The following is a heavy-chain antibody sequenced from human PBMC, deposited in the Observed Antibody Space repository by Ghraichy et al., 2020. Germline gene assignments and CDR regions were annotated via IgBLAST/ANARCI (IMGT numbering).Heavy chain of an antibody. CDR1: GYTFTSYG. CDR3: ARDRDDYGDYVSPRFDQ. J-gene: IGHJ4*02. V-gene: IGHV1-18*04. D-gene: IGHD4-17*01. Sequence: ASVKVSCKASGYTFTSYGLSWVRQAPGQGLEWMGWISANSGNRNYAQKFQARVTMTTDTSTSTGYMDLRSLTSADTAVYYCARDRDDYGDYVSPRFDQWGQGTLVTVSS. CDR2: ISANSGNR.